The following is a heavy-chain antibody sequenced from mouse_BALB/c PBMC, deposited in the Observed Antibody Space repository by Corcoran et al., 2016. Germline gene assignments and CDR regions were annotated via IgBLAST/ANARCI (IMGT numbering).Heavy chain of an antibody. V-gene: IGHV1-7*01. CDR2: INPSTGYT. D-gene: IGHD1-1*01. J-gene: IGHJ2*01. CDR1: GYTFTSYW. CDR3: ASYYDSSFDY. Sequence: QVQLQQSGAELAKPGASVKMSCKASGYTFTSYWMHWVKQRPGQGLEWIGYINPSTGYTEYNQKFKDKATLTADKSSSTAYMQLSSLTSEDSAVYYCASYYDSSFDYWGQGTTLTVSS.